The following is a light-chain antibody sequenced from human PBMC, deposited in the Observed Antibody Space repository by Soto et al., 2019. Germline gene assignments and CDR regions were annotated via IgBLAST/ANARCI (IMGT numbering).Light chain of an antibody. Sequence: QSELTQPPSVSGAPGQRVTISCTGSSSNIGAGYDVHWYQQLPGTAPKLLIYGNSNRPSGVPDRFSGSKSGTSASLAITGLQAEDEADYYCQSYDSSLSGPVVFGGGTKVTVL. CDR2: GNS. J-gene: IGLJ2*01. CDR3: QSYDSSLSGPVV. CDR1: SSNIGAGYD. V-gene: IGLV1-40*01.